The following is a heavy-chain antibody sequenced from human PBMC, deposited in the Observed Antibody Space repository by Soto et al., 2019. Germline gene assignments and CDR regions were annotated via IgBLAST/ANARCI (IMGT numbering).Heavy chain of an antibody. D-gene: IGHD3-3*01. CDR3: AKGGVSTRTFDY. CDR2: IYPSDSDT. CDR1: GYNFAGYW. Sequence: GESLKISCKGSGYNFAGYWIAWVRQMPGKGLELMGIIYPSDSDTRYRPSFQGQVTISADKSISSAYLQWSSLRASDTAMYYCAKGGVSTRTFDYWGQGTPVTVSS. V-gene: IGHV5-51*01. J-gene: IGHJ4*02.